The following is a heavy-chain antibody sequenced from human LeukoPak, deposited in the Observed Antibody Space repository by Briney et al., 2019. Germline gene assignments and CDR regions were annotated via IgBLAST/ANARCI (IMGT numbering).Heavy chain of an antibody. CDR3: ARERWFGELLGFDY. Sequence: ASVKVSCKASGYTFTSYGISWVRQAPGQGLEWMGWISAYSGNTNYAQKLQGRVTMTTDTSTSTAYMELRSLRSDDTAVYYCARERWFGELLGFDYWGQGTLVTVSS. V-gene: IGHV1-18*01. CDR1: GYTFTSYG. D-gene: IGHD3-10*01. CDR2: ISAYSGNT. J-gene: IGHJ4*02.